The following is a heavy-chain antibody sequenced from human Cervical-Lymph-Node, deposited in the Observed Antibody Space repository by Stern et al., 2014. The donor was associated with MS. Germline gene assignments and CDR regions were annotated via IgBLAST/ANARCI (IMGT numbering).Heavy chain of an antibody. Sequence: VQLVESGGGVVQPGRSLRLSCAASGFTFSSYGMHWVRQAPGKGLEWVAVISYDGSNQYYADSVKRRFTISRDNSKNTLYLQMNSLRAEDTAVYYCAKDLGGSYYHYYYGMDVWGQGTTVTVSS. CDR3: AKDLGGSYYHYYYGMDV. D-gene: IGHD1-26*01. J-gene: IGHJ6*02. CDR2: ISYDGSNQ. CDR1: GFTFSSYG. V-gene: IGHV3-30*18.